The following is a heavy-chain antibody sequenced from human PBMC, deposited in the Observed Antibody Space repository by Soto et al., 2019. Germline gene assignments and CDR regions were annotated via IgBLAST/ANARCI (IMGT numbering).Heavy chain of an antibody. CDR1: GYTFTGYY. J-gene: IGHJ4*02. CDR2: INPNSGGT. V-gene: IGHV1-2*04. Sequence: ASVKVSCKASGYTFTGYYMHWVRQAPGQGLEWMGWINPNSGGTNYAQKFQGWVTMTRDTSISTAYMELSRLRSDDTAVYYCARGYSSGWLYLDYWGQGTLVTVSS. D-gene: IGHD6-19*01. CDR3: ARGYSSGWLYLDY.